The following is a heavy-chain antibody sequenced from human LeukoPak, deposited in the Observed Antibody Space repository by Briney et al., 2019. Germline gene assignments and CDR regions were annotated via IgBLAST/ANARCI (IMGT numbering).Heavy chain of an antibody. J-gene: IGHJ4*02. D-gene: IGHD4-17*01. CDR1: GFTFRSYA. Sequence: GGSLRLSCAASGFTFRSYAMHWVRQAPGKGLEWVAIISYDGSNKYYTDSVKGRFTISRDNSKNTLYLQMNSLRAEDTAVYYCAKDGYGDHTVDYWGQGTLVTVSS. CDR2: ISYDGSNK. CDR3: AKDGYGDHTVDY. V-gene: IGHV3-30*18.